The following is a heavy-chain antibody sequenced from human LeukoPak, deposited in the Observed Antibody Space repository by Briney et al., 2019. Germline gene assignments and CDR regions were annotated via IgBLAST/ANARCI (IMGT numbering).Heavy chain of an antibody. CDR3: AIDLHYNAADY. Sequence: GGSLRLSCAASGFSFSSCWMHWVRQVPGKGLVWVSRINTDGTDTTYADSVKGRFTISRDNAKNTLYLQMNSLTVEDTAVYYCAIDLHYNAADYWGQGTLVTVSS. CDR1: GFSFSSCW. CDR2: INTDGTDT. J-gene: IGHJ4*02. D-gene: IGHD1-14*01. V-gene: IGHV3-74*01.